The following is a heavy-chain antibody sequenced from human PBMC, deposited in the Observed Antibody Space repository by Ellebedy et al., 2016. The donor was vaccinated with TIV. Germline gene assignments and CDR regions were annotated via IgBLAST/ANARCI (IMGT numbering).Heavy chain of an antibody. CDR1: GGSISSSNW. V-gene: IGHV4-4*02. D-gene: IGHD3-10*01. J-gene: IGHJ2*01. CDR2: IWHSGST. Sequence: MPSETLSLTCAVSGGSISSSNWWSWVRQPPGKGLEWIGEIWHSGSTNYNPSLKSRVTISVDKSKNQFSLKLNSVTAADTAVYYCARDGSMVRGDFSLWGRGTLVTVSS. CDR3: ARDGSMVRGDFSL.